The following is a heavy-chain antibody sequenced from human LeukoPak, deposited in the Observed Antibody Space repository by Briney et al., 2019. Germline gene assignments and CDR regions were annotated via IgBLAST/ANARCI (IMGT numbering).Heavy chain of an antibody. CDR2: INPNSGGT. CDR3: AREGTPPLWFGELLGWFDP. J-gene: IGHJ5*02. Sequence: WASVKVSCKASGYTFTGYYMHWVRQAPGQGLEWMGWINPNSGGTNYAQKFQGRVTRTRDTSISTAYMELSRLRSDDTAVYYCAREGTPPLWFGELLGWFDPWGQGTLVTVSS. D-gene: IGHD3-10*01. CDR1: GYTFTGYY. V-gene: IGHV1-2*02.